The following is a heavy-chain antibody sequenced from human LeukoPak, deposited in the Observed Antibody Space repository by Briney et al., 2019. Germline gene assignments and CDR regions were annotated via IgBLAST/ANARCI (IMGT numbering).Heavy chain of an antibody. CDR2: INAGNGNT. D-gene: IGHD3-9*01. Sequence: ASVKVSCKASGYTFTSYAMHWVRQAPGQRLEWMGWINAGNGNTKYSQKFQGRVTITRDTSASTAYMELSSLRSEDTAVYYCARAEKDRAYYDILTGYQPWYYFGYWGQGTLVTVSS. J-gene: IGHJ4*02. CDR3: ARAEKDRAYYDILTGYQPWYYFGY. CDR1: GYTFTSYA. V-gene: IGHV1-3*01.